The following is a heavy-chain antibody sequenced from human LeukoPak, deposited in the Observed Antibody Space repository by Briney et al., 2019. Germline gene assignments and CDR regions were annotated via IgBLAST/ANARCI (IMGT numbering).Heavy chain of an antibody. CDR2: IYHSGST. CDR1: GGSISSGGYY. J-gene: IGHJ4*02. Sequence: SQTLSLTCTVSGGSISSGGYYWSWIRQPPGKGLEWIGYIYHSGSTYYNPSLKSRVTISVDRSKNQFSLKLSSVTAADTAVYYCARHGYYGGNPRYFDYWGQGTLVTVSS. V-gene: IGHV4-30-2*01. D-gene: IGHD4-23*01. CDR3: ARHGYYGGNPRYFDY.